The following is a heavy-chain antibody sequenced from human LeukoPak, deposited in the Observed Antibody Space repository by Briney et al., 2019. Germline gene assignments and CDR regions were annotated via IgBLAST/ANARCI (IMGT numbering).Heavy chain of an antibody. V-gene: IGHV3-48*04. D-gene: IGHD6-19*01. CDR1: GFTFSSYS. CDR2: ISSSSRTI. J-gene: IGHJ4*02. Sequence: GGSLRLSCAASGFTFSSYSINWVRQAPGKGLEWLSYISSSSRTISYADSLKGRFTVSRDNANNSLDLQMNSLRVEDTAVYYCARVGTSGWTSDNWGQGTLVAVSS. CDR3: ARVGTSGWTSDN.